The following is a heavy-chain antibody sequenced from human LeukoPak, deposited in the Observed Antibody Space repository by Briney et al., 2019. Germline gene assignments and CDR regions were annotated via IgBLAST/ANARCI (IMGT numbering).Heavy chain of an antibody. Sequence: GGSLRLSCVASGFTFSSCGMHWVRQAPGKGLEWVAVIWYDGSNKFYADSAKGRFTISRDNSKNTLYLQMNSLRAEDTAVYFCAKVAAGGSYAHFDSWGRGTLVTVSS. D-gene: IGHD1-26*01. CDR2: IWYDGSNK. CDR1: GFTFSSCG. CDR3: AKVAAGGSYAHFDS. V-gene: IGHV3-33*06. J-gene: IGHJ4*02.